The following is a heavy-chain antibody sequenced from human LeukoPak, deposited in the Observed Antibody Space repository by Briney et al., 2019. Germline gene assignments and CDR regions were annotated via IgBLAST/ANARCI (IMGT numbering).Heavy chain of an antibody. J-gene: IGHJ4*02. D-gene: IGHD6-19*01. V-gene: IGHV1-8*01. CDR2: MNPNSGNT. CDR1: GYTFTSYD. Sequence: ASVKVSCKASGYTFTSYDINWVRQATGQGLEWMGWMNPNSGNTGYAQKFQGRVTMTRNTSISTAYMELSSLRSEDTAVYYCARSLRAVAGTVPGYWGQGTLVTVSS. CDR3: ARSLRAVAGTVPGY.